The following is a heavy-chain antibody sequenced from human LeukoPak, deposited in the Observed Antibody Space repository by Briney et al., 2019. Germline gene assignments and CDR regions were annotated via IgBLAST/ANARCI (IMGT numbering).Heavy chain of an antibody. CDR3: AKGLGYCGRASCAEDY. D-gene: IGHD2-2*03. J-gene: IGHJ4*02. CDR1: GFTFSTYA. CDR2: ITEGSGGST. V-gene: IGHV3-23*01. Sequence: PGGSLRLSCEASGFTFSTYAMNWVRQVPGKGLEWVAAITEGSGGSTYYADSVTGRFTISRDDSKNTLHLLMNSLRDEDTAVYYCAKGLGYCGRASCAEDYWGQGTQVTVSS.